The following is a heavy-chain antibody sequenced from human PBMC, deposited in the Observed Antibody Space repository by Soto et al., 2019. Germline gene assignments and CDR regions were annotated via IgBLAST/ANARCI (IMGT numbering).Heavy chain of an antibody. J-gene: IGHJ4*02. CDR1: GYTFTGYY. CDR3: ARGEVVVAATPFDY. V-gene: IGHV1-2*02. D-gene: IGHD2-15*01. CDR2: INPNSGGT. Sequence: QVQLVQSGAEVKKPGASVKVSCKASGYTFTGYYMHWVRQAPGQGLEWMGWINPNSGGTNYAQKLQGRVTMTRDTSISTAYMELSRLRSDDTAVYYCARGEVVVAATPFDYWGQGTLVTVSS.